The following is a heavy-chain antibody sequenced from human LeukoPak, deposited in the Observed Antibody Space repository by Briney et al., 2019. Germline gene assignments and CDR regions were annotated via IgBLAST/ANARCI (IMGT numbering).Heavy chain of an antibody. CDR1: GFTVSSNY. J-gene: IGHJ6*02. V-gene: IGHV3-53*01. Sequence: GGSLRLSCAASGFTVSSNYMSWVRQATGKGLEWVSVIYSGGSTYYADSVKGRFTISRDNSKNTLYLQMNTVRAEDTAVYYCAKGGAGNYYGMDVWGQGTTVTVSS. CDR3: AKGGAGNYYGMDV. CDR2: IYSGGST. D-gene: IGHD2/OR15-2a*01.